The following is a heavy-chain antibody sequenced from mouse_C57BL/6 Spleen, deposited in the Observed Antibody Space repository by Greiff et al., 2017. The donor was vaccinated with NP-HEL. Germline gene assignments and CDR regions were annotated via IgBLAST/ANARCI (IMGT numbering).Heavy chain of an antibody. CDR2: IYPGDGDT. CDR1: GYAFSSYW. V-gene: IGHV1-80*01. J-gene: IGHJ2*01. D-gene: IGHD1-1*02. Sequence: VQLQQSGAELVKPGASVKISCKASGYAFSSYWMNWVKQRPGKGLEWIGQIYPGDGDTNYNGKFKGKATLTADKSSSTAYMQLSSLTSEDSAVYFCARDGLSRGFDYWGQGTTLTVSS. CDR3: ARDGLSRGFDY.